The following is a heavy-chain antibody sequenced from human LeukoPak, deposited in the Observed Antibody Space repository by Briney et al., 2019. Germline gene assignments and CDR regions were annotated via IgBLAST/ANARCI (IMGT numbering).Heavy chain of an antibody. CDR1: GFSFNRVW. D-gene: IGHD3-22*01. V-gene: IGHV3-30*18. Sequence: GGSLRLSCAASGFSFNRVWMTWVRQSPGKGLEWVAVISYDGSNKYYADSVKGRFTISRDNSKNTLYLQMDSLRGEDTAVYYCAKEMILYYYYYMDVWGKGTTVTISS. CDR3: AKEMILYYYYYMDV. CDR2: ISYDGSNK. J-gene: IGHJ6*03.